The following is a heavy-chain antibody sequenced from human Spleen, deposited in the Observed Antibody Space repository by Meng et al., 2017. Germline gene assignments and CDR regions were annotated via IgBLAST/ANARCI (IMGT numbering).Heavy chain of an antibody. Sequence: VSVKVSCKASGYTFTHYAINWLRQAPGQGLEWMGWIDTNTGNPTYAQGFTGRFVFSLDTSVSTAYLQISSLKADDTAVYYCTRDGYSDCSSTSCFDYWGQGTLVTVSS. V-gene: IGHV7-4-1*02. J-gene: IGHJ4*02. D-gene: IGHD2-2*01. CDR2: IDTNTGNP. CDR3: TRDGYSDCSSTSCFDY. CDR1: GYTFTHYA.